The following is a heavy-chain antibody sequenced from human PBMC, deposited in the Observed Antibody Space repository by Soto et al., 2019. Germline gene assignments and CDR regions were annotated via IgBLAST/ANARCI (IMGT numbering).Heavy chain of an antibody. Sequence: GASVKVSCKASGYTFTGYYMHWVRQAPGQGLEWMGWINPNSGGTSYAQKFQGWVTMTRDTSISTAYMELSRLRSDDPAVYYCARGLRYFDGLTYYYYGRDVGGQGTTVTVSS. D-gene: IGHD3-9*01. CDR3: ARGLRYFDGLTYYYYGRDV. CDR1: GYTFTGYY. CDR2: INPNSGGT. J-gene: IGHJ6*02. V-gene: IGHV1-2*04.